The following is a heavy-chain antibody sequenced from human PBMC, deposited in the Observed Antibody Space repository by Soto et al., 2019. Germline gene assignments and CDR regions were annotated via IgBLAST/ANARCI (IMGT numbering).Heavy chain of an antibody. V-gene: IGHV3-23*01. CDR2: ISGSGGST. CDR3: AKDLVVTELASLTPRILWFGESTGDGMDV. CDR1: GFTFSSYA. Sequence: GGSLRLSCAASGFTFSSYAMSWVRQAPGKGLEWVSAISGSGGSTSYADSVKGRFTISRDNSTNTLYLQMNSLRAEDTAVYYCAKDLVVTELASLTPRILWFGESTGDGMDVWGQGTTVTVSS. D-gene: IGHD3-10*01. J-gene: IGHJ6*02.